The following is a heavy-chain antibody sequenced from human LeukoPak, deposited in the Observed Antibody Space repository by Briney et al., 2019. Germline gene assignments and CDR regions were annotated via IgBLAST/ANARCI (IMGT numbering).Heavy chain of an antibody. D-gene: IGHD3-22*01. J-gene: IGHJ4*02. CDR1: VYTFTSYY. CDR3: ARDGAPYYYDSSGYSNFDY. CDR2: INPSGGST. Sequence: GASVKVSCMPSVYTFTSYYMHCVRPTPGEGLERVGIINPSGGSTSYAQKFQGRVTMTRDTSTSTVYMELSSLRSEDTAVYYCARDGAPYYYDSSGYSNFDYWGQGTLVTVSS. V-gene: IGHV1-46*01.